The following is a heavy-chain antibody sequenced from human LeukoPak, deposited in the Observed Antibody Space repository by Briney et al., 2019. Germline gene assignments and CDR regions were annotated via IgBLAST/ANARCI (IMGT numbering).Heavy chain of an antibody. J-gene: IGHJ4*02. V-gene: IGHV4-59*01. D-gene: IGHD3-3*01. CDR2: IYYSGST. CDR1: GGAISSYF. Sequence: SETLSLTCSVSGGAISSYFWSWIRQPPGKGLEWIGYIYYSGSTNYNPSLKSRVTISVDTSKNQLSLKLRSATAADTAVYYCARGGVLRLPGGSEGYFDNWGQGTLVTVSS. CDR3: ARGGVLRLPGGSEGYFDN.